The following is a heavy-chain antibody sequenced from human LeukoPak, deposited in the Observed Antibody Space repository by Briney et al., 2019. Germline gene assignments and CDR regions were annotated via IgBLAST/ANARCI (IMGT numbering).Heavy chain of an antibody. J-gene: IGHJ5*02. CDR1: GGSISSGGYY. V-gene: IGHV4-30-2*01. D-gene: IGHD4-17*01. CDR2: INHSGST. Sequence: SQTLSLTCTVSGGSISSGGYYWSWIRQPPGTGLEWIGEINHSGSTNYNPSLKSRVTISVDTSKNQFSLKLSSVTAADTAVYSCARGLTTVTTFNWFDPWGQGTLVAVSS. CDR3: ARGLTTVTTFNWFDP.